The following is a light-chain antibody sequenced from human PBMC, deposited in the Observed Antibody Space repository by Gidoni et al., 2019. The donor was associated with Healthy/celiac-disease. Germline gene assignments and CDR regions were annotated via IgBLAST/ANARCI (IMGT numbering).Light chain of an antibody. CDR3: QQSYSTSWT. Sequence: DIQMTQSPSSLSASVGDRVTITCRARQSISSYLNWYQQKPGKAPKLLIYAASSLQSVVPSRFSGSGSGTDFTLTISSLQPEDFATYSCQQSYSTSWTFGQGTKVEIK. CDR1: QSISSY. V-gene: IGKV1-39*01. J-gene: IGKJ1*01. CDR2: AAS.